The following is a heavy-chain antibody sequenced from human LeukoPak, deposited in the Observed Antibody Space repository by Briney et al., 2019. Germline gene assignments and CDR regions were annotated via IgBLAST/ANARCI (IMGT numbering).Heavy chain of an antibody. CDR3: AKVPRRGPNWFDP. D-gene: IGHD3-10*01. V-gene: IGHV3-23*01. Sequence: GGSLRLSCEASGFTFRNYAMSWVRQAPGKGLEWVSDISGSGGSTYYEDSVKGRFTISRDNSENTLYLQMNRLRAEDTAVYYCAKVPRRGPNWFDPWGQGTLVTVSS. CDR2: ISGSGGST. CDR1: GFTFRNYA. J-gene: IGHJ5*02.